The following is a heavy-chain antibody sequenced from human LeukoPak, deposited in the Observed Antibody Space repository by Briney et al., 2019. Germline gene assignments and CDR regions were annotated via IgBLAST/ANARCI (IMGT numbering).Heavy chain of an antibody. V-gene: IGHV6-1*01. Sequence: SQTLSLTCAISGDSVSSNSAAWNWIRQSPSRGLEWLGRTYYRSKWYNDYAVSVRSRITINPDTSKNQFSLQLNSVTPEDTAVYYCARDLGYYYDSSGYYPQGRFDYWGQGTLVTVSS. D-gene: IGHD3-22*01. J-gene: IGHJ4*02. CDR2: TYYRSKWYN. CDR3: ARDLGYYYDSSGYYPQGRFDY. CDR1: GDSVSSNSAA.